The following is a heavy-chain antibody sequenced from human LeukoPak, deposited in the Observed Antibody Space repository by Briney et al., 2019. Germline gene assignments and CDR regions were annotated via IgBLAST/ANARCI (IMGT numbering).Heavy chain of an antibody. D-gene: IGHD6-13*01. Sequence: GGSLRLSCAASGFTFSSYAMHWVRQAPGKGLEWVAVISYDGSNKYYADSVKGRFTISRDNSKNTLYLQMNSLRAEDTAVYYCARISSSSWYDYWFDPWGQGTLVTVSS. J-gene: IGHJ5*02. CDR3: ARISSSSWYDYWFDP. V-gene: IGHV3-30*04. CDR2: ISYDGSNK. CDR1: GFTFSSYA.